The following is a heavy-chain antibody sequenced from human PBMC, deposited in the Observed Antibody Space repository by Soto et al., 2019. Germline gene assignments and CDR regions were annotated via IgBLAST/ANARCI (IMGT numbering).Heavy chain of an antibody. J-gene: IGHJ4*02. CDR1: GGSVSRNSAA. CDR2: TYYRSKWCN. D-gene: IGHD6-13*01. V-gene: IGHV6-1*01. Sequence: SQTLSLTCAISGGSVSRNSAAWTWIRQSPSRGLEWLGRTYYRSKWCNEYAVSVKSRITINPDTSKNQFSLHLNSLTPEDTAVYSCARQQITHYYFDYWGQRTLVTVSS. CDR3: ARQQITHYYFDY.